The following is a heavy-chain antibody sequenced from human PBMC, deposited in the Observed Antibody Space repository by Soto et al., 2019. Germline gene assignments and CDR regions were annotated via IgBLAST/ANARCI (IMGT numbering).Heavy chain of an antibody. CDR2: INHSGST. J-gene: IGHJ4*02. V-gene: IGHV4-34*01. CDR3: ARDKITGLFDY. D-gene: IGHD2-8*02. Sequence: QVQLQQWGAGLLKPSETLSLTCAVYGGSFSGYCWTWIRQPPGTVLEWIGEINHSGSTNYNPSLKSRVTISVDTSKNQFSLKLTSVTAAETAVYACARDKITGLFDYWGQGTLVTVSS. CDR1: GGSFSGYC.